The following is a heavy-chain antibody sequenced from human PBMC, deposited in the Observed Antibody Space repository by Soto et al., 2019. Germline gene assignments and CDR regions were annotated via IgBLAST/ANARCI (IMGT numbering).Heavy chain of an antibody. J-gene: IGHJ4*02. V-gene: IGHV4-39*01. D-gene: IGHD3-22*01. CDR3: MLGSGWKDFDY. CDR2: IYYSGST. CDR1: GASISSSRYY. Sequence: SETLSLTCTVSGASISSSRYYWGWIRQPPGKGLEWIGSIYYSGSTYYNPSLKSRVTISVDTSKNQFSLKLSSVTAADTAVYYCMLGSGWKDFDYWGQGTLVTVSS.